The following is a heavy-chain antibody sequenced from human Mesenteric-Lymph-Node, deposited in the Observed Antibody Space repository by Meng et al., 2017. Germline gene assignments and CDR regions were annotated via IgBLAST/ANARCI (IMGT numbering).Heavy chain of an antibody. CDR3: ARGWELLNYFDY. V-gene: IGHV3-9*01. J-gene: IGHJ4*02. D-gene: IGHD1-26*01. CDR2: ISWNSGSI. Sequence: SLKISCAASGFTFDDYAMHWVRQAPGKGLEWVSGISWNSGSIGYADSVKGRFTISRDNAKDSLYLQMNSLRAEDTAVYYCARGWELLNYFDYWGQGTLVTVSS. CDR1: GFTFDDYA.